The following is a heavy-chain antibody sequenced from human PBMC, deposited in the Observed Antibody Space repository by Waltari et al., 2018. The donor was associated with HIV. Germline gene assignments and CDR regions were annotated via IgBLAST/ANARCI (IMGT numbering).Heavy chain of an antibody. CDR3: ARRRGSYCLDY. Sequence: EGQLVESGGGLVQPGGSLRLSCAASGFTFSSYWMSWVRQAPGKGLGWVANIKQDGSGKYYVDYVKGRFTISRDNAKNSLYLQMNSLRAEDTAVYFCARRRGSYCLDYWGQGTLVTVSS. CDR1: GFTFSSYW. D-gene: IGHD1-26*01. J-gene: IGHJ4*02. CDR2: IKQDGSGK. V-gene: IGHV3-7*01.